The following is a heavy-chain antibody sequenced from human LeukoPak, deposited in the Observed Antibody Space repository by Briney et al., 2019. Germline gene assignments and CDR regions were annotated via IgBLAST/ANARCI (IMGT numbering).Heavy chain of an antibody. J-gene: IGHJ4*02. D-gene: IGHD3-3*01. CDR3: AKGGTIFGADLIDY. CDR2: ISWDGGST. Sequence: GGSLRLSCAASGFTFDDYTMHWVRQAPGKGLEWVSLISWDGGSTYYADSVKGRFTISRDNSKNSLYLQMNSLRTEDTALYYCAKGGTIFGADLIDYWGQGTLVTVSS. CDR1: GFTFDDYT. V-gene: IGHV3-43*01.